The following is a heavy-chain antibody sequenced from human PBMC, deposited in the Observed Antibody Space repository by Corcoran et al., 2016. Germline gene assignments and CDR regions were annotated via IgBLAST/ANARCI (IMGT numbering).Heavy chain of an antibody. J-gene: IGHJ4*02. CDR1: GFTFSSYS. V-gene: IGHV3-21*01. CDR3: ARGFEER. Sequence: EVQLVESGGGLVQPGRSLRLSCAASGFTFSSYSMHWVRQAPGKGLEWVASISSSSSYIYNADSVKGRFTITRDNAKNSLYLQMNSLGAEDTAVYYCARGFEERWGQGTLVTVSS. CDR2: ISSSSSYI. D-gene: IGHD3-10*01.